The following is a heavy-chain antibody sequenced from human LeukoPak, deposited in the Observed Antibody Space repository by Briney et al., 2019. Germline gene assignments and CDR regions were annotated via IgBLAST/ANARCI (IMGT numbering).Heavy chain of an antibody. J-gene: IGHJ4*02. CDR2: IKSKTDGGTT. D-gene: IGHD3-10*01. CDR1: GFTFSNAW. CDR3: AKLPTMVRGEEP. Sequence: GGSLRLSCAASGFTFSNAWMSWVRQAPGKGLEWVGRIKSKTDGGTTDYAAPVKGRFTISRDDSKNTLYLQMNSLRAEDTAVYYCAKLPTMVRGEEPWGQGTLVTVSS. V-gene: IGHV3-15*01.